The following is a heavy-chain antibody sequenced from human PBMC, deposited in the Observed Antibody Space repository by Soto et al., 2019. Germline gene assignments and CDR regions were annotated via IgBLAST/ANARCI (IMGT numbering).Heavy chain of an antibody. V-gene: IGHV4-34*01. D-gene: IGHD6-13*01. CDR1: GGSFSGYY. J-gene: IGHJ6*02. Sequence: PSETLSLTCAVYGGSFSGYYWSWIRRPPGKGLEWIGEINHSGSTNYNPSLKSRVTISVDTSKNQFSLKLSSVTAADTAVYYCARGDSSSWYRDLYYYYYGMDVWGQGTRSPSP. CDR2: INHSGST. CDR3: ARGDSSSWYRDLYYYYYGMDV.